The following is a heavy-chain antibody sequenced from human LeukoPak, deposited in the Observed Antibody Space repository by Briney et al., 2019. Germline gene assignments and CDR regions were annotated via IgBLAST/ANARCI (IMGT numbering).Heavy chain of an antibody. D-gene: IGHD1-26*01. CDR1: GFSFSSYN. Sequence: PGGSLRLSCAASGFSFSSYNMNWVRQTPGKGLEWVSSITSSSTYTFYADSVKGRFTISRDNARNSLYLQMNSLRAEDTAVYYCARDPYSGTYGDTYYYYMDVWGKGATVTISS. J-gene: IGHJ6*03. CDR3: ARDPYSGTYGDTYYYYMDV. CDR2: ITSSSTYT. V-gene: IGHV3-21*01.